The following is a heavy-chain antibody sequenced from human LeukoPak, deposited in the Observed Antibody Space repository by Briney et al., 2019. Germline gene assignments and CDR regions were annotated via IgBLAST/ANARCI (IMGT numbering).Heavy chain of an antibody. D-gene: IGHD3-3*02. CDR2: IKQDGGEK. J-gene: IGHJ6*02. CDR1: GFTITTTY. V-gene: IGHV3-7*01. Sequence: KTGGSLRLSCAASGFTITTTYMNWVRQAPGKGLEWVANIKQDGGEKYYVDSVKGRFTISRDNAKNSLYLQMNSLRAEDTAVYYCTSTTLAGSRDVWGQGTTVTVSS. CDR3: TSTTLAGSRDV.